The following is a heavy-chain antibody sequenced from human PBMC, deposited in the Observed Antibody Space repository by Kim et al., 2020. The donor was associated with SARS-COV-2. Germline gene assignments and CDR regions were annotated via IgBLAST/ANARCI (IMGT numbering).Heavy chain of an antibody. J-gene: IGHJ2*01. CDR3: ARGARYCSSTSCLTDWYFDL. D-gene: IGHD2-2*01. V-gene: IGHV3-30*01. Sequence: RFTISRDNSKNTLYLQMNSLRAEDTAVYYCARGARYCSSTSCLTDWYFDLWGRGTLVTVSS.